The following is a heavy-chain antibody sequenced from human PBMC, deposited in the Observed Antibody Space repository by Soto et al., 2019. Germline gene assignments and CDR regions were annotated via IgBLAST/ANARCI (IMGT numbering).Heavy chain of an antibody. CDR2: VSFDGSNK. V-gene: IGHV3-30-3*01. J-gene: IGHJ4*02. Sequence: QVQLVESGGGVVQPGRSLRLSCAASGFTFSTHAMHWVRQAPGKGLECVAIVSFDGSNKYYADSVKGRFTISRDNSKNTLYLQMSGLTPEDTAVYYFARDQTGITTTGGGRIDHWGQGTLVTVSS. D-gene: IGHD1-20*01. CDR3: ARDQTGITTTGGGRIDH. CDR1: GFTFSTHA.